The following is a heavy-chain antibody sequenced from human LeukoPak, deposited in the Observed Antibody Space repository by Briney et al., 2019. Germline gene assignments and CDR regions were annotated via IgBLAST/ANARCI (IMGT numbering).Heavy chain of an antibody. CDR1: GFTLNRHA. D-gene: IGHD1-26*01. CDR3: AKEVVLGETNYYYYAMDV. V-gene: IGHV3-23*01. CDR2: ISIDKKT. Sequence: GGSLRLSCAASGFTLNRHAMNWVRQAPGKGLEWVSAISIDKKTYYIDSVRGRFTISRDDSTNMLFLQMYSLRADDTAVYYCAKEVVLGETNYYYYAMDVWGQGTTVTVSS. J-gene: IGHJ6*02.